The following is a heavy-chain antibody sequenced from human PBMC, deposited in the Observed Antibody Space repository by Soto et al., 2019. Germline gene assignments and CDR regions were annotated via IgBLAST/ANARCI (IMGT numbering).Heavy chain of an antibody. Sequence: QVQLVESGGGVVQPGGSLRLSCAASEFTVSTYGMHWVRQSPGKGLEWVAVIWHDENNKYYADSVKGRFTISSDNSKNWLQLQMTSLRADEPAVYYRASESSGWTLDCWGQGTRVPVPS. CDR1: EFTVSTYG. J-gene: IGHJ4*02. CDR2: IWHDENNK. D-gene: IGHD3-22*01. CDR3: ASESSGWTLDC. V-gene: IGHV3-33*01.